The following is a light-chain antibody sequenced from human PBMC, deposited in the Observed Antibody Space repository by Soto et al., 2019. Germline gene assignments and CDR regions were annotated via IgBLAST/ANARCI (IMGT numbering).Light chain of an antibody. V-gene: IGKV3-15*01. CDR3: HQHNTGLRT. CDR2: DAS. CDR1: LSVTTN. J-gene: IGKJ1*01. Sequence: TVMTQSPATLSLSPGDRAALSCRASLSVTTNIAWYQQKPGQAPRLLIYDASIRATGVPARFTGSGSGTEFTLTINNLQSEDFAVYYCHQHNTGLRTFGRGTRVEV.